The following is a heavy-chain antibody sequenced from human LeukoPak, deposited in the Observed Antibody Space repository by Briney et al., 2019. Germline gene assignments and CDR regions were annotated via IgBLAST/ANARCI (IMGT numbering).Heavy chain of an antibody. CDR3: ARYSSSWQNAFDI. CDR2: IYYSGST. V-gene: IGHV4-39*07. CDR1: GGSISSSSYY. J-gene: IGHJ3*02. D-gene: IGHD6-13*01. Sequence: PSETLSLTCTVSGGSISSSSYYWGWIRQPPGKGLEWIGSIYYSGSTYYNPSLKSRVTISVDTSKNQFSLKLSSVTAADTAVYYCARYSSSWQNAFDIWGQGTMVTVSS.